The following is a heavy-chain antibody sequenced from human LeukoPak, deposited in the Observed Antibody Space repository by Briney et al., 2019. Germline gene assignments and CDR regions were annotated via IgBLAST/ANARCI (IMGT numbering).Heavy chain of an antibody. CDR2: MNPNSGNT. J-gene: IGHJ5*02. V-gene: IGHV1-8*01. D-gene: IGHD6-19*01. Sequence: ASVTVSFKASGYTFTSYDINWVRQATGQGLEWMGWMNPNSGNTGYAQKFQGRVTITRNTSISTAYMELSSLRSEDTAVYYCARRVPYGSGWYSARWFDPWGQGTLVTVSS. CDR1: GYTFTSYD. CDR3: ARRVPYGSGWYSARWFDP.